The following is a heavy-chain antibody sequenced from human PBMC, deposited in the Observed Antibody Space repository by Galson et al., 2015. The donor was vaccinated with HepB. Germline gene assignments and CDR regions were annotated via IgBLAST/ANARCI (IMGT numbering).Heavy chain of an antibody. CDR2: ISGSGGST. D-gene: IGHD1-26*01. Sequence: SLRLSCAASGFTFSSYAMSWVRQAPGKGLEWVSAISGSGGSTYYADSVKGRFTISRDNSKNTLYLQMNSLRAEDTAVYYCAKDRGRGSYYDGDYFDYWGQGTLVTVSS. CDR1: GFTFSSYA. CDR3: AKDRGRGSYYDGDYFDY. J-gene: IGHJ4*02. V-gene: IGHV3-23*01.